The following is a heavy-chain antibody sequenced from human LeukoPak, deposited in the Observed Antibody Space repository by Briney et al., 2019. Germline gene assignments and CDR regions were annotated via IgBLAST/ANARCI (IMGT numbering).Heavy chain of an antibody. CDR3: ARDPTTVVTTPYYFDD. D-gene: IGHD4-23*01. Sequence: SETLSLTCAVSGGSFIGYHWNWIRQPPRKGLEWIGEINHSGNTNYNPSLKSRVTISIDTSKNQFSLKLRSLTAADTAVYYCARDPTTVVTTPYYFDDWGQGTLVTVSS. V-gene: IGHV4-34*01. CDR2: INHSGNT. J-gene: IGHJ4*02. CDR1: GGSFIGYH.